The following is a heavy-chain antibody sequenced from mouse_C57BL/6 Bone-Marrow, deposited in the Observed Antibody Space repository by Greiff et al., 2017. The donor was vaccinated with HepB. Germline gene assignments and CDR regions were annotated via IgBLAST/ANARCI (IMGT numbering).Heavy chain of an antibody. CDR3: ARGVPWFAY. J-gene: IGHJ3*01. CDR1: GYTFTSYW. Sequence: QVQLKQPGAELVKPGASVKLSCKASGYTFTSYWMHWVKQRPGQGLEWIGMIHPNSGSTNYNEKFKSKATLTVDKSSSTAYMQLSSLTSEDSAVYYCARGVPWFAYWGQGTLVTVSA. CDR2: IHPNSGST. V-gene: IGHV1-64*01.